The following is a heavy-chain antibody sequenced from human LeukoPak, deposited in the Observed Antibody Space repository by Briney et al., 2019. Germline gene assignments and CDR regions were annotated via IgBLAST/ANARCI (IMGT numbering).Heavy chain of an antibody. J-gene: IGHJ5*02. Sequence: APVKVSCKASGYTFTSYDINWVQHATGQGLEWMGWMNPNSGNTGSAQRFQGRITMTRDTSISTAYMELSSLRSEDTAVYYCARGPLVRLPSSFDPWGQGTLVTVSS. CDR3: ARGPLVRLPSSFDP. CDR1: GYTFTSYD. D-gene: IGHD3-16*02. CDR2: MNPNSGNT. V-gene: IGHV1-8*01.